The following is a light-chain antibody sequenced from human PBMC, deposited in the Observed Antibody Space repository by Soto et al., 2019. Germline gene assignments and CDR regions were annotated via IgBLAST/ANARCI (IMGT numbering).Light chain of an antibody. J-gene: IGLJ1*01. CDR2: EVT. V-gene: IGLV2-8*01. Sequence: QSVLTQPPSPSGPPGQSVPISCPGTSSDVGGYNYVSWYQQHPGKAPKLMIYEVTKRPSGVPDRFPASKSGNTASLTVSGLHAEDEADYYCSSYAGSNNYVFGTGTKVTVL. CDR3: SSYAGSNNYV. CDR1: SSDVGGYNY.